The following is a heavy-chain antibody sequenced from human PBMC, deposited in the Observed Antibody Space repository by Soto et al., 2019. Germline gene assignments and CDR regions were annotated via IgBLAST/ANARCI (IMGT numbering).Heavy chain of an antibody. V-gene: IGHV4-34*01. D-gene: IGHD5-12*01. CDR2: INHSGST. J-gene: IGHJ5*02. CDR1: DGSFSGYY. CDR3: ARDFVRVLVGYKKYRRSWFDP. Sequence: TLSLTCAVYDGSFSGYYWSWIRQPPGKGLEWIGEINHSGSTNYNPSLKSRVTISVDTSKNQFSLKLSSVTAADTAVYYCARDFVRVLVGYKKYRRSWFDPWGQGSLVPVSS.